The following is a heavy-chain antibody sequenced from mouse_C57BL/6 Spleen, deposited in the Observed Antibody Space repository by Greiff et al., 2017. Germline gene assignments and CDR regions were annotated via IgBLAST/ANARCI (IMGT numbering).Heavy chain of an antibody. J-gene: IGHJ4*01. Sequence: QVQLQQSGAELVRPGASVTLSCKASGYTFTDYEMHWVKQTPVHGLEWIGAIDPETGGTAYNQKFKGKALLTADKSSSTAYMELRSLTSEDSAVYYCTTSLITTVVNAMDYWGQGTSVTVSS. CDR2: IDPETGGT. V-gene: IGHV1-15*01. CDR1: GYTFTDYE. D-gene: IGHD1-1*01. CDR3: TTSLITTVVNAMDY.